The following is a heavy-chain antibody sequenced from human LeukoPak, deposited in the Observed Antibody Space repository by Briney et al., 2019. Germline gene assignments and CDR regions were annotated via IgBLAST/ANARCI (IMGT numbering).Heavy chain of an antibody. V-gene: IGHV4-39*01. Sequence: PSETLSLTCTVSGDSFSSSSYSWAWIRQPPGKGLEWIGTIYCSGSTYYNPSLKSRVTISVDTSKNQFSLKLNSVTAADTAVYYCARRGYSSGWNFFDYWGQGTLVTVSS. CDR1: GDSFSSSSYS. CDR2: IYCSGST. CDR3: ARRGYSSGWNFFDY. D-gene: IGHD6-25*01. J-gene: IGHJ4*02.